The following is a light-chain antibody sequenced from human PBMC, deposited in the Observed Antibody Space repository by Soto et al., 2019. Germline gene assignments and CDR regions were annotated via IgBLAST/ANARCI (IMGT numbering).Light chain of an antibody. J-gene: IGKJ4*01. CDR1: QGISSY. Sequence: MQLTQSQSSLSASVGDRFTLTCRASQGISSYLAWYQQKPGRAPKLLIYAASTLQSGVPSRFSGSGSGTEFTLTISSLQPEDFATYYCQQANNFPHTFGGGTKVDI. V-gene: IGKV1-9*01. CDR3: QQANNFPHT. CDR2: AAS.